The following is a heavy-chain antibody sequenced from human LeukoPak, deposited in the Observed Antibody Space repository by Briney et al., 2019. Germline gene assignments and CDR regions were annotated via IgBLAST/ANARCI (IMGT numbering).Heavy chain of an antibody. CDR2: ISGGGDST. CDR3: ARGRWALTGTSPYLDQ. CDR1: GFTFSSYA. J-gene: IGHJ4*02. D-gene: IGHD6-19*01. V-gene: IGHV3-23*01. Sequence: PGGSLRLSCAASGFTFSSYAMTWVRQPPGKGLEWVSSISGGGDSTFYADSVEGRFTISRDNSKNTVFLLMSSLRDADTAVYFCARGRWALTGTSPYLDQWGQGTLVTVSS.